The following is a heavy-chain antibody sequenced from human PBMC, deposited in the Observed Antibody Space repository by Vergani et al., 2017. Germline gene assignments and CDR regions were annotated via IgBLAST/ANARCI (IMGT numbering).Heavy chain of an antibody. CDR1: GGTFSSNS. J-gene: IGHJ6*02. V-gene: IGHV1-69*13. CDR3: ATGYCSSTSCSPYGMDV. Sequence: QGQLAQSGAEVKKPGSSVKVSCKASGGTFSSNSISWVRQAPGQGLEWMGRIIPIFGTTSYAQKFQGRVTILADESTRTAYMELSSLRSEDTAVYYCATGYCSSTSCSPYGMDVWGQGTTVTVSS. D-gene: IGHD2-2*01. CDR2: IIPIFGTT.